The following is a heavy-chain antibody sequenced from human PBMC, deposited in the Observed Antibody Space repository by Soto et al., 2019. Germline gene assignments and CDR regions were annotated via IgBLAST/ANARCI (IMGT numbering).Heavy chain of an antibody. CDR1: GGSISSGGYY. V-gene: IGHV4-31*03. Sequence: SETLSLTCTVSGGSISSGGYYWSWIRQHPGKGLEWIGYIYYSGSTYYNPSLKSRVTISVDTSKNQFSLKLSSVTAADTAVYYCARDKKGIAAAENWFDPWGQGTLVTVSS. CDR3: ARDKKGIAAAENWFDP. J-gene: IGHJ5*02. CDR2: IYYSGST. D-gene: IGHD6-13*01.